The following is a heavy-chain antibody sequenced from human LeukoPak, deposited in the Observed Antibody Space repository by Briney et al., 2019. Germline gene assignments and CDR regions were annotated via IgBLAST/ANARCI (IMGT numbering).Heavy chain of an antibody. CDR1: GYTFTSYG. D-gene: IGHD6-6*01. V-gene: IGHV1-2*02. CDR2: INPNSGGT. CDR3: ARGGRRYSSSFDDY. J-gene: IGHJ4*02. Sequence: GASVKVSCKASGYTFTSYGISWVRQAPGQGLEWMGWINPNSGGTNYAQKFQGRVTMTRDTSISTAYMELSRLRSDDTAVYYCARGGRRYSSSFDDYWGQGTLVTVSS.